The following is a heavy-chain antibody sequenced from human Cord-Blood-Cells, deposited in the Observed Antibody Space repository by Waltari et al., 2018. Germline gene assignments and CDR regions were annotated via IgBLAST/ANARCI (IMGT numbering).Heavy chain of an antibody. J-gene: IGHJ4*02. V-gene: IGHV4-4*02. CDR1: GGSISSSNW. CDR3: ARGYKGSPYDFWSGYYLDY. Sequence: QVQLQESGPGLVKPSGTLSLTCAVSGGSISSSNWRSWVRQPPGTGLEWIGEISHSGSTNYNPSLKSRVTISVDKSKNQFYLKLSSVTAADTAVYYCARGYKGSPYDFWSGYYLDYWGQGTLVTVSS. D-gene: IGHD3-3*01. CDR2: ISHSGST.